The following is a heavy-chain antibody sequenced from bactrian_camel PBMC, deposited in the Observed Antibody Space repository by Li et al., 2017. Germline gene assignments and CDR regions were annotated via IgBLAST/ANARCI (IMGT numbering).Heavy chain of an antibody. D-gene: IGHD2*01. V-gene: IGHV3-2*01. J-gene: IGHJ4*01. Sequence: HVQLVESGGGLVQPGGSLTLSCAASGFTFSSVYMSWVRQAPGKGLEWVSTIYKDGSSTYYADSVKGRFTVSRDNAKNTVYLQMNSLKDEDTALYYCATEWWYLFRCMGQGTQVTVS. CDR2: IYKDGSST. CDR1: GFTFSSVY.